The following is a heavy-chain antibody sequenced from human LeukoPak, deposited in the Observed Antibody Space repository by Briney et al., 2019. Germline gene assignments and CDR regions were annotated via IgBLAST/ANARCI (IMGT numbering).Heavy chain of an antibody. D-gene: IGHD6-13*01. CDR3: ATRQWPRIAAAGVLNY. Sequence: PGGSLRLSCAASGFTFSNYNMNWVRQAPGKGLEWVSAISGSGGSTYYADSVKGRFTISRDNSKNTLYLQMNSLRAEDTAVYYCATRQWPRIAAAGVLNYWGQGTLVTVSS. J-gene: IGHJ4*02. CDR1: GFTFSNYN. CDR2: ISGSGGST. V-gene: IGHV3-23*01.